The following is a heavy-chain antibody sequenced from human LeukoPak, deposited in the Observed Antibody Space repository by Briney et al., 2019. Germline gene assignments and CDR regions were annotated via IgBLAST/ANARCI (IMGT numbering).Heavy chain of an antibody. V-gene: IGHV1-69*04. CDR2: FIPMVGIA. CDR1: GGTFSRNA. D-gene: IGHD2-2*02. Sequence: GASVKVSCKASGGTFSRNAISWVRQAPGQGPEWMGRFIPMVGIATYAQKFQGRVTITEDRSTSTAYMELSSLRSEDTGVYYCARVQAVGVPVAIDAYYSHVMDVWGEGTAVTVSS. J-gene: IGHJ6*04. CDR3: ARVQAVGVPVAIDAYYSHVMDV.